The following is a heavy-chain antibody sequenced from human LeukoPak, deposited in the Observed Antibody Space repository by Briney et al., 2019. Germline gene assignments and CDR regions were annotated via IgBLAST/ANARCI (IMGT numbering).Heavy chain of an antibody. CDR1: GYTFPSYY. J-gene: IGHJ4*02. CDR2: INPSTGTT. CDR3: ASSPLTEWLYYFDY. Sequence: ASVKVSCKASGYTFPSYYMHWVRQVPGQGLEWMGIINPSTGTTSYAQKFQGRVTMTRDMSTSTVYVQLSSLRSEDTAVYYCASSPLTEWLYYFDYWGQGTLVTVSS. V-gene: IGHV1-46*01. D-gene: IGHD5-24*01.